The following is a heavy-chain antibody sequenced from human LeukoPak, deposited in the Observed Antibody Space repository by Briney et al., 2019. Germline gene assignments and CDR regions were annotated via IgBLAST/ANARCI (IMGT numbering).Heavy chain of an antibody. Sequence: GGSLRLSCAASGVTFSSYAMSWVRQAPGKGLEWVSAISGSGGSTYYADSVKGRFTISRDNSKNTLYLQMNSLRAEDTAVYYCAKVPAARYYYYGMDVWGQGTTVTVSS. V-gene: IGHV3-23*01. J-gene: IGHJ6*02. CDR1: GVTFSSYA. D-gene: IGHD2-2*01. CDR2: ISGSGGST. CDR3: AKVPAARYYYYGMDV.